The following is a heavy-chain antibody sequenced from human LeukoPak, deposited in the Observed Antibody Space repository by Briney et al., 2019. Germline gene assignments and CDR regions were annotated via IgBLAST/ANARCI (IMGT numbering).Heavy chain of an antibody. J-gene: IGHJ6*03. D-gene: IGHD3-10*01. CDR1: GYTFTNHA. Sequence: GASVKVSCKASGYTFTNHAINWVRQAPGKGLEYMGWIDTNTGNPSYAQAFTGRIVFSLDTSVSTAYLEIRSLKAEDSAVYFCARRSMVQHMDVWGKGTTVIVSS. CDR3: ARRSMVQHMDV. CDR2: IDTNTGNP. V-gene: IGHV7-4-1*02.